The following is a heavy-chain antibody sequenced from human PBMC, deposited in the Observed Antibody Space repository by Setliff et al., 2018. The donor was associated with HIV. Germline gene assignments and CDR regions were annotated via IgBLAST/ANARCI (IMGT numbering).Heavy chain of an antibody. D-gene: IGHD6-13*01. CDR3: ARGSWSSSWSSNWFDP. CDR2: IIPIFGTA. Sequence: SVKVSCKASGGTFSSYAISWVRQAPGQGLEWMGGIIPIFGTANYAQKFQGRVTITTDESTCTAYMELSSLRSEDTAVYYCARGSWSSSWSSNWFDPWGQGTLVTVSS. V-gene: IGHV1-69*05. CDR1: GGTFSSYA. J-gene: IGHJ5*02.